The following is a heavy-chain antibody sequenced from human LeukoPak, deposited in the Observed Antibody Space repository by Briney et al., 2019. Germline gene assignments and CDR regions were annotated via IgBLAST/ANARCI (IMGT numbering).Heavy chain of an antibody. D-gene: IGHD2-15*01. V-gene: IGHV1-18*01. CDR2: ISAYNGNT. CDR3: ARDLRVYCSGGSCYYYYYGMDV. CDR1: GYTFTSYG. J-gene: IGHJ6*02. Sequence: ASVKVSCKASGYTFTSYGISWVRQAPGQGLGWMGWISAYNGNTNYAQKLQGRVTMTTDTSTSTAYMELRSLRSDDTAVYYCARDLRVYCSGGSCYYYYYGMDVWGQGTTVTVSS.